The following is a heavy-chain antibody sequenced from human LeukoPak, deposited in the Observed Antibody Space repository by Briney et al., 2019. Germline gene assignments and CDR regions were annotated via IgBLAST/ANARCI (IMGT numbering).Heavy chain of an antibody. V-gene: IGHV3-23*01. J-gene: IGHJ3*02. CDR1: GFTFSSYA. CDR3: AKVNYDILTGYYPHGAFDI. Sequence: GGSLRLSCAASGFTFSSYAMSWVRQAPRKGLEWVSAISGSGGSTYYADSVKGRFTISRDNSKNTLYLQMNSLRAEDTALYYCAKVNYDILTGYYPHGAFDIWGQGTMVTVSS. D-gene: IGHD3-9*01. CDR2: ISGSGGST.